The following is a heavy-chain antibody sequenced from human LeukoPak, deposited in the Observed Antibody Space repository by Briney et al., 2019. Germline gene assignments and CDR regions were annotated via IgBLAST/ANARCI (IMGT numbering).Heavy chain of an antibody. V-gene: IGHV4-38-2*01. CDR2: IYHCGST. Sequence: PSDTLSLTYAVSGYSLSSGYYLGWIRPPPGKGLEGIGSIYHCGSTYYNPSLKSRVTISVDTSKNQFSLKLSSVTAADTAVYYCARQVRPDAFDIWGQGTMVTVSS. J-gene: IGHJ3*02. D-gene: IGHD1-1*01. CDR1: GYSLSSGYY. CDR3: ARQVRPDAFDI.